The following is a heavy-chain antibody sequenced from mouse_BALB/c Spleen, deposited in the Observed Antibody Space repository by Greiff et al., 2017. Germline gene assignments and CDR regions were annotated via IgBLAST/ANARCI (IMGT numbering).Heavy chain of an antibody. CDR3: AGHYYGYWFAY. D-gene: IGHD1-2*01. CDR2: IDPETGGT. J-gene: IGHJ3*01. V-gene: IGHV1-15*01. CDR1: GYTFTDYE. Sequence: QVQLQQSGAELVRPGASVTLSCKASGYTFTDYEMHWVKQTPVHGLEWIGAIDPETGGTAYNQKFKGKATLTADKSSSTAYMELRSLTSEDSAVYYCAGHYYGYWFAYWGQGTLVTVSA.